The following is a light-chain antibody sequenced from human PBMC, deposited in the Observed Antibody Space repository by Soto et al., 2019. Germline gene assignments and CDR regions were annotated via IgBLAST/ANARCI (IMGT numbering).Light chain of an antibody. CDR2: SAS. CDR3: QQYENYPLT. V-gene: IGKV1-5*03. CDR1: QNINGW. J-gene: IGKJ4*01. Sequence: DIQMTQSPATLSSSLVDRVTITCRASQNINGWLAWYRQKPGKAPELLIYSASTLETGVPSRFSGDGSGPEFSLTVSGLQPDDLATFYCQQYENYPLTFGGGT.